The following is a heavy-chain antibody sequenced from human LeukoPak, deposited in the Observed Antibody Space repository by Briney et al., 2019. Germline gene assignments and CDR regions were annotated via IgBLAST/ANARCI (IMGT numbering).Heavy chain of an antibody. J-gene: IGHJ4*02. CDR3: ARVSRPSYYYDSSGYGAFDY. CDR1: GYILTELS. Sequence: SVKVSCKVSGYILTELSMHWVRQAPGQGLEWMGWINPNSGGTNYAQKFQGRVTMTRDTSISTAYMELSRLRSDDTAVYYCARVSRPSYYYDSSGYGAFDYWGQGTLVTVSS. CDR2: INPNSGGT. V-gene: IGHV1-2*02. D-gene: IGHD3-22*01.